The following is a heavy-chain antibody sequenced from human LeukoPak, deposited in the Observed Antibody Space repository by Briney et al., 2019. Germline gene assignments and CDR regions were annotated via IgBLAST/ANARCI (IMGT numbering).Heavy chain of an antibody. CDR3: ARGLGPHGSRDY. D-gene: IGHD2-15*01. Sequence: GGSPRLSCAASGFTFSSYSMNWVRQAPGKGLEWVSSISSSSSYIYYADPVKGRFTISRDNAKNSLYLQMNSLRAEDTAVYYCARGLGPHGSRDYWGQGTLVTVSS. J-gene: IGHJ4*02. V-gene: IGHV3-21*01. CDR2: ISSSSSYI. CDR1: GFTFSSYS.